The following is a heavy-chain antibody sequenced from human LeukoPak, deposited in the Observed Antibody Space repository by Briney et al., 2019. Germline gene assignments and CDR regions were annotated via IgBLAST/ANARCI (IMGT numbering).Heavy chain of an antibody. V-gene: IGHV1-18*01. CDR3: AREFSLVVVAATPSFDY. Sequence: GASVKVSCKASGYTFTSYGISWVRQAPGQGLEWMGWISAYNGNTNYAQKLQGRVTMTTDTSTSTAYMELRSLRSDDTAVYYCAREFSLVVVAATPSFDYWGQGTLVTVSS. CDR2: ISAYNGNT. CDR1: GYTFTSYG. J-gene: IGHJ4*02. D-gene: IGHD2-15*01.